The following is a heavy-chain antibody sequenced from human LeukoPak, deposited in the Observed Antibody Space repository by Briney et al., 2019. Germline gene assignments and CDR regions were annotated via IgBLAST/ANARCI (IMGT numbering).Heavy chain of an antibody. Sequence: GGSLRLSCAASGFTFNNYAMSWVRQAPGKGLEWVANIKEDGSEENYVDSVKGRFTISRDHAKNTLYLQMNSLRAEDTAVYYCARGTTVSREWYFDLWGRGTLVTVAS. CDR3: ARGTTVSREWYFDL. V-gene: IGHV3-7*01. CDR1: GFTFNNYA. J-gene: IGHJ2*01. D-gene: IGHD4-17*01. CDR2: IKEDGSEE.